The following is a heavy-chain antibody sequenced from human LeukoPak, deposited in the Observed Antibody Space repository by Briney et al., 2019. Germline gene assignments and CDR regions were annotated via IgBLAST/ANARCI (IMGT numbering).Heavy chain of an antibody. V-gene: IGHV4-4*07. J-gene: IGHJ3*02. CDR1: GGSISNYY. CDR3: ARGRYCSADICTGGDSFDI. Sequence: SETLSLTCTVSGGSISNYYWSWIRQPAGKGLEWIGRKYARGSSNYNPPVQSRVTMSVDTSKNQFSLKLRSVTAAETAVYYCARGRYCSADICTGGDSFDIWGKGTMVSVSP. D-gene: IGHD2-15*01. CDR2: KYARGSS.